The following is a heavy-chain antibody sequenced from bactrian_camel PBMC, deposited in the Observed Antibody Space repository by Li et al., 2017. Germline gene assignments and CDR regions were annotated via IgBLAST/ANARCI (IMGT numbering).Heavy chain of an antibody. V-gene: IGHV3S1*01. CDR1: GFTFNNYW. CDR2: INKSGGAI. D-gene: IGHD6*01. Sequence: VQLVESGGGLVQPRGSLRLSRVAPGFTFNNYWMYWVRQAPGKGLEWVSTINKSGGAIRYADSVKGRFTISRDNAKNTLYLQMNNLKPEDTGMYYCVRDAETYGGSWSFGYWGQGTQVTVS. CDR3: VRDAETYGGSWSFGY. J-gene: IGHJ6*01.